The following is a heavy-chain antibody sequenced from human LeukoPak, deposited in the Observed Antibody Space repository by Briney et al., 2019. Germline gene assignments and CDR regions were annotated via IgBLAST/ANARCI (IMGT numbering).Heavy chain of an antibody. D-gene: IGHD6-13*01. CDR3: ARVNPGIALDEDY. CDR1: GGSISSYY. CDR2: IYYSGST. Sequence: KPSETLSLTCTVSGGSISSYYWSWIRQPPGKGLEWIGYIYYSGSTNYNPSLKSRVTISVDTSKNQFSLKLSSVTAADTAVYYCARVNPGIALDEDYWGQGTLVTVSS. V-gene: IGHV4-59*01. J-gene: IGHJ4*02.